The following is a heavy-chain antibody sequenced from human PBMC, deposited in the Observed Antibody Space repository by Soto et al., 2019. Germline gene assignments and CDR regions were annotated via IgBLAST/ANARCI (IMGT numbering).Heavy chain of an antibody. D-gene: IGHD3-16*01. J-gene: IGHJ3*02. V-gene: IGHV3-66*01. CDR2: IYSGGST. CDR1: GFTVSSNY. Sequence: EVQLVESGGGLVQPGGSLRLSCAASGFTVSSNYMSWVRQAPGKGLEWVSVIYSGGSTYYADSVKGRFTISRDNSKNTLYLQMNSLRAEDTAVYYCARDGEITLSACDIWGQGTMVTVSS. CDR3: ARDGEITLSACDI.